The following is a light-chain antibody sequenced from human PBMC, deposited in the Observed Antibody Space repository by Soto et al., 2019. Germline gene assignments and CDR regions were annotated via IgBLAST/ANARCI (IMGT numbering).Light chain of an antibody. CDR3: HQRSDWSLT. Sequence: EIVLTQSPATLSLSPGERGTLSCRASQIISTYLAWYQQKPGQAPRLLIYDASNRATGIPARFSGSGSGTDFTLTINSLEPEDFAVYYCHQRSDWSLTFGGGTEVEIK. CDR2: DAS. CDR1: QIISTY. V-gene: IGKV3-11*01. J-gene: IGKJ4*01.